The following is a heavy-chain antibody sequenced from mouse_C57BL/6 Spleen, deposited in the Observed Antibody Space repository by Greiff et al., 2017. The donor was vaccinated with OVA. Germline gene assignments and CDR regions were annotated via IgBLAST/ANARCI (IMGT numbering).Heavy chain of an antibody. V-gene: IGHV7-3*01. CDR3: ARDYDLAWFAY. CDR2: IRNKANGYTT. D-gene: IGHD2-12*01. CDR1: GFTFTDYY. J-gene: IGHJ3*01. Sequence: EVQLQESGGGLVQPGGSLSLSCAASGFTFTDYYMSWVRQPPGKALEWLGFIRNKANGYTTEYSASVKGRFTISRDNSQSILYLQMNALRAEDSATYYCARDYDLAWFAYWGQGTLVTVSA.